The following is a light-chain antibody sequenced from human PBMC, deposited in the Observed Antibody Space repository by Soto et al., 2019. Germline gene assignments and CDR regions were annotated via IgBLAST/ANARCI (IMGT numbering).Light chain of an antibody. V-gene: IGKV3-20*01. CDR1: QSVSSSY. CDR2: GAS. Sequence: EIVLTQSPGTLSLSPGERATLSCRASQSVSSSYLAWYQQKPCQAPRLLIYGASSRATGIPDRFSGSGSGTAFTLTISRLELEDFAVYYCPQYGSSPLTFGGGTKVLIK. J-gene: IGKJ4*01. CDR3: PQYGSSPLT.